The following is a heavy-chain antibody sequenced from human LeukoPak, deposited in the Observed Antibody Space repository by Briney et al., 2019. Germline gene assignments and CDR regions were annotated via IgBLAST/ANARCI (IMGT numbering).Heavy chain of an antibody. Sequence: SETLSLTCTVSGNPISSGDYYWSWIRQPPGKGLEWIGYTHYSGSSDYNPALKSRVSISVDASKNQLSLKLTSVTAADTAVYFCVSRADWFDPWGPGTLVTVSS. CDR2: THYSGSS. V-gene: IGHV4-30-4*01. J-gene: IGHJ5*02. CDR1: GNPISSGDYY. CDR3: VSRADWFDP.